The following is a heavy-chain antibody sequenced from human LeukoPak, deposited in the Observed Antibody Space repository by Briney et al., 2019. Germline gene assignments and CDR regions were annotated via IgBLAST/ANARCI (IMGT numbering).Heavy chain of an antibody. CDR3: ARDLSSRGEVGIDY. CDR2: TYYRSKWYS. J-gene: IGHJ4*02. Sequence: SQTLSLTCAISGDSVSSNSAAWNWIRQSPSRGFEWLGRTYYRSKWYSDYAVSVKSRITINPDTSKNQISLHLDSVTPEDTAVYYCARDLSSRGEVGIDYWGQGTLVTVSS. D-gene: IGHD3-16*01. CDR1: GDSVSSNSAA. V-gene: IGHV6-1*01.